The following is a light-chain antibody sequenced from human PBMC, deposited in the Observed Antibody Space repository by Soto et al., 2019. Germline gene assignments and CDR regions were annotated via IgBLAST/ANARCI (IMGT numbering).Light chain of an antibody. CDR3: QQYGSSPWT. CDR1: QSVSSSY. Sequence: EIVLTQSPGNLSLSPGERATLSCRASQSVSSSYLAWYQQKPGQAPRLLIYGASSRATGIPDRFSGSGSGTDFTLTISSLEPEEFAVYYCQQYGSSPWTFGEGTKVEIK. J-gene: IGKJ1*01. V-gene: IGKV3-20*01. CDR2: GAS.